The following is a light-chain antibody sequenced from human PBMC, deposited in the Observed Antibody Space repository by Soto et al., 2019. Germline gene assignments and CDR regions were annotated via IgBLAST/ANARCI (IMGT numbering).Light chain of an antibody. Sequence: IVLTHPPGTLSLSLGERATLSCRAVQSVSSSYLAWYQQKPGQAPRLLIYAASSRATGIPDRFSGSGSGTDFTLTISRLEPEDFAVYYCQQYGSSPEWTFGQGTKVDIK. CDR3: QQYGSSPEWT. CDR1: QSVSSSY. V-gene: IGKV3-20*01. CDR2: AAS. J-gene: IGKJ1*01.